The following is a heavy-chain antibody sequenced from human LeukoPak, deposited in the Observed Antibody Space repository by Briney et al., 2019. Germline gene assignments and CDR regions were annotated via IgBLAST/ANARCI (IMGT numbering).Heavy chain of an antibody. V-gene: IGHV1-8*01. J-gene: IGHJ4*02. CDR1: GFTFTSYD. D-gene: IGHD3-22*01. CDR2: MNPNNGNT. CDR3: AAMVIRGVY. Sequence: ASVKVSCKASGFTFTSYDINWVRQAAGQELEWMGWMNPNNGNTGYAQKFQGRVTMTRDTTISTAYMELRSLRSEDTAVYYCAAMVIRGVYWGQGTLVTVSS.